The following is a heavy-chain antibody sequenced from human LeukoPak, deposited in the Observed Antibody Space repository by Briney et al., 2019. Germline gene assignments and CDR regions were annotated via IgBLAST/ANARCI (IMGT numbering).Heavy chain of an antibody. J-gene: IGHJ4*02. CDR3: AREGSSGRYDY. D-gene: IGHD2-15*01. CDR2: IYYSGST. CDR1: GPSLSSGRYY. Sequence: SETLSLTCTLSGPSLSSGRYYWSWIRQHPGKGLEWIGYIYYSGSTYYNPSLKSRVTISIDTSKNQFSLNLNSVTAADTAVYYCAREGSSGRYDYWGQGTLVTVS. V-gene: IGHV4-31*03.